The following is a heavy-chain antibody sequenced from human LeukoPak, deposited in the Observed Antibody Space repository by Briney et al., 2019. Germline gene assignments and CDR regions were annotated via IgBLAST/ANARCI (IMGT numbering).Heavy chain of an antibody. D-gene: IGHD6-19*01. J-gene: IGHJ4*02. Sequence: PGRSLRLSCAASGFTFDDYAMHWVRQAPGEGLEWVSGISWNSGSIGYADSVKGRFTISRDNAKNSLYLQMNSLRAEDTALYYCAKGAVAGTGFDYWGQGTLVTVSS. CDR2: ISWNSGSI. CDR1: GFTFDDYA. V-gene: IGHV3-9*01. CDR3: AKGAVAGTGFDY.